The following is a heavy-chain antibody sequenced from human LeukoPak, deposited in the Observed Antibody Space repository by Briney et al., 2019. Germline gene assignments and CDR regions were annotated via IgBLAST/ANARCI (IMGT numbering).Heavy chain of an antibody. D-gene: IGHD1-1*01. CDR1: GFTFSSYW. CDR2: IKQDGSEK. V-gene: IGHV3-7*01. J-gene: IGHJ3*02. Sequence: PGGSLRLSCAASGFTFSSYWMSWVRQAPGKGLEWVANIKQDGSEKNYAESVKGRFTISRDNAKNSLFLDLKSLRVEDTAVYYCLRHSVEREKWRAFDIWGQGTVVTVSS. CDR3: LRHSVEREKWRAFDI.